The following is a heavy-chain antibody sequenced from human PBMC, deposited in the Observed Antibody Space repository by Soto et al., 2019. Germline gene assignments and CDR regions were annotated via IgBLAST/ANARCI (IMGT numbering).Heavy chain of an antibody. V-gene: IGHV3-21*01. CDR3: ARDSVVPKYQLDAFDI. CDR1: GFTFSSYS. Sequence: PGGSLRLSCAASGFTFSSYSMNWVRQAPGKGLEWVSSISSSSSYIYYADSVKGRFTISRDNAKNSLYLQMNSLRAEDTAVYYCARDSVVPKYQLDAFDIWGQGXMVTV. CDR2: ISSSSSYI. D-gene: IGHD2-15*01. J-gene: IGHJ3*02.